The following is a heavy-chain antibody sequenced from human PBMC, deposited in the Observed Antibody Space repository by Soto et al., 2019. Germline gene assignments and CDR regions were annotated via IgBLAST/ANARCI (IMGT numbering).Heavy chain of an antibody. CDR1: GYTFTDYF. CDR2: VNPDTGVA. D-gene: IGHD3-16*01. Sequence: ASVKVSCKASGYTFTDYFVYWVRLAPGQGLEWMGWVNPDTGVATFPQKFQGRVTVTRDASINTDYMELTHLTSEDTGIYYCARDPIRGGVPYFFDFWGRGTQVTVSS. V-gene: IGHV1-2*02. CDR3: ARDPIRGGVPYFFDF. J-gene: IGHJ4*02.